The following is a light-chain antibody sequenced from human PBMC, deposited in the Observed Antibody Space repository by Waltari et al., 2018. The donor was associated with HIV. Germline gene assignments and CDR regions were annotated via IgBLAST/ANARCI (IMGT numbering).Light chain of an antibody. CDR2: GKN. CDR1: SLRRYY. J-gene: IGLJ1*01. CDR3: NSRDSSGNHRYV. V-gene: IGLV3-19*01. Sequence: SSELTQDPAVSVALGQTVRITCQGDSLRRYYASCYQQKPGQAPVLVIYGKNNRPSGIPDRFSGSSSGNTASLTITGAQAEDEADYYCNSRDSSGNHRYVFGTGTKVTVL.